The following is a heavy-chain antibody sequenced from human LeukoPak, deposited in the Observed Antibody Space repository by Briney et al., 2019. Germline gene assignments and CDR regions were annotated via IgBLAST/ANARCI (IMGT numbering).Heavy chain of an antibody. D-gene: IGHD5-24*01. CDR3: ARDTYNMDV. Sequence: GESLRLSCATSGFTFTDYYMTWIRQTPGKGLEWVALIWYDGSDEYYADSVKGRFTISRDSSMNTLYLQMNSLRAEDTAVYYCARDTYNMDVWGQGTTVTVSS. CDR2: IWYDGSDE. CDR1: GFTFTDYY. J-gene: IGHJ6*02. V-gene: IGHV3-33*08.